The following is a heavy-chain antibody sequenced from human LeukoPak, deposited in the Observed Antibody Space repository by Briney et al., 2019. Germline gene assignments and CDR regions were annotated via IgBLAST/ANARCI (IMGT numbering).Heavy chain of an antibody. D-gene: IGHD3-10*01. CDR2: INHSGST. CDR3: ARRTSGSYYNGNYYFDY. Sequence: SETLSLTCAVYGGSFSGYYWSWIRQPPGKGLEWIGEINHSGSTNYNPSLKSRVTISVDTSKNQFSLKLSSVTAADTAVYYCARRTSGSYYNGNYYFDYWGQGTLVTVSS. V-gene: IGHV4-34*01. CDR1: GGSFSGYY. J-gene: IGHJ4*02.